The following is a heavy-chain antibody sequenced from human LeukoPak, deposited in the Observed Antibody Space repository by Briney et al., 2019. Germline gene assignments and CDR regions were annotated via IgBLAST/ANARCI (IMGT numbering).Heavy chain of an antibody. CDR2: ISYDGTNK. V-gene: IGHV3-30*03. J-gene: IGHJ6*03. Sequence: GGSLRLSCAVSGFTFNTYGIHWVRQTPNKGLEWVALISYDGTNKYYADSVKGRFTISRDNSKNTLYLQMDSLRAEDTAVYYCAREGGLWFGEPSMDVWGKGTTVTISS. CDR3: AREGGLWFGEPSMDV. CDR1: GFTFNTYG. D-gene: IGHD3-10*01.